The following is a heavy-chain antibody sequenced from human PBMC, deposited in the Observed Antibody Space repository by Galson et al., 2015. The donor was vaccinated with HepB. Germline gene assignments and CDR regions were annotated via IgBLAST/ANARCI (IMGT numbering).Heavy chain of an antibody. J-gene: IGHJ4*02. CDR1: GGTFNTYA. Sequence: SVKVSCKASGGTFNTYAMNWVRQAPGQGLEWVGGIIPLFGTADYSQGFQGRVTITADGSTTTAYMELSSLTSDDTAVYYCARGSAYFDYWGQGTQVTVSS. CDR3: ARGSAYFDY. CDR2: IIPLFGTA. V-gene: IGHV1-69*13.